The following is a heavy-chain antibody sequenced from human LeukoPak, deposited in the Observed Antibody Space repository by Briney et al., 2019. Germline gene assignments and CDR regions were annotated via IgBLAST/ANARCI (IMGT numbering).Heavy chain of an antibody. CDR2: IYTSGST. Sequence: SETLSLTCTVSGGSISLYYWSWIRQPAGKGLEWIGRIYTSGSTNYNPSLKSRVTISVDKSKNQFSLKLSSVTAADTAVYYCARGYSSSWPLDYWGQGTLVTVSS. CDR3: ARGYSSSWPLDY. J-gene: IGHJ4*02. CDR1: GGSISLYY. V-gene: IGHV4-4*07. D-gene: IGHD6-13*01.